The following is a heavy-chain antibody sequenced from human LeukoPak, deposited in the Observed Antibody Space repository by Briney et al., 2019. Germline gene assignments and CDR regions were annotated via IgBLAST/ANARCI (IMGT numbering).Heavy chain of an antibody. Sequence: GGSLRLSCAALGFTFSSYAMSWVGKAQGKGLEWAPGISGSGDNTYYADSVKGRFTISRDNSKNTLYVQVNSLGTEDTAAYYCAKGSYYDSSGSFYFDYWGQGTLVTVSS. V-gene: IGHV3-23*01. CDR2: ISGSGDNT. J-gene: IGHJ4*02. CDR1: GFTFSSYA. CDR3: AKGSYYDSSGSFYFDY. D-gene: IGHD3-22*01.